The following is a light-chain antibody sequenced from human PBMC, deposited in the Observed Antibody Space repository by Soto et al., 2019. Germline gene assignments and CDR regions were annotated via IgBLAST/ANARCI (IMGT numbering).Light chain of an antibody. CDR3: QQRSNWPPMYT. Sequence: EIVLTQSPATLSLSPGERATLSCRASQSVSSYLAWYQQKPGQAPRLLIYDASNRATGIPARFSGSGSGTDFTLTISSXEPXXXXVXXCQQRSNWPPMYTFGQGTKLEIK. CDR2: DAS. J-gene: IGKJ2*01. CDR1: QSVSSY. V-gene: IGKV3-11*01.